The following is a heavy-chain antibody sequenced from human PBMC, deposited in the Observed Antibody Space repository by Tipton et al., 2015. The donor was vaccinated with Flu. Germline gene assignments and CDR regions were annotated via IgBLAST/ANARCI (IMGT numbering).Heavy chain of an antibody. D-gene: IGHD4-11*01. J-gene: IGHJ5*02. CDR2: INHNGNT. CDR3: ARRDFSNYVSDPKNWFDP. CDR1: GDSVRSSYY. V-gene: IGHV4-38-2*02. Sequence: TLSLTCTVSGDSVRSSYYWAWIRQPPGRGLEWFGNINHNGNTYHNASLRSRVTISVDTSRNHFSLKLRSVTAADTAVYYCARRDFSNYVSDPKNWFDPWGQGTLVTVSS.